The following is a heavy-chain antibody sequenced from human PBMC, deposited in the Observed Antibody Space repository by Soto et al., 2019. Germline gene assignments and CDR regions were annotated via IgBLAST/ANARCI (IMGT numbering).Heavy chain of an antibody. CDR3: TRSYIRSSYWFDP. V-gene: IGHV1-46*03. CDR2: INPSRGTT. Sequence: ASVKVSCKASGYTFITYFMHWVRQAPGQGLEWMGVINPSRGTTTYAQQFQDRVTMTRDTSASTVYMELSSLRSEDTAMYYCTRSYIRSSYWFDPWGQGTLVTVSS. CDR1: GYTFITYF. J-gene: IGHJ5*02. D-gene: IGHD6-6*01.